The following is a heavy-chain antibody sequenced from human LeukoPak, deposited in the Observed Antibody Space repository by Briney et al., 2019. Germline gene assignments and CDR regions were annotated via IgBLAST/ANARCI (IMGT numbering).Heavy chain of an antibody. CDR2: ISGSGGST. Sequence: HPGGSLRLSCAASGFTFSSYATNWVRQAPGMGLEWVSAISGSGGSTYYADSVKGRFTISRDNSKNTLFLQMNTLRGEDTAVYYCAKGPGIAAAGIVDYWGQGTLITVSS. CDR3: AKGPGIAAAGIVDY. CDR1: GFTFSSYA. V-gene: IGHV3-23*01. J-gene: IGHJ4*02. D-gene: IGHD6-13*01.